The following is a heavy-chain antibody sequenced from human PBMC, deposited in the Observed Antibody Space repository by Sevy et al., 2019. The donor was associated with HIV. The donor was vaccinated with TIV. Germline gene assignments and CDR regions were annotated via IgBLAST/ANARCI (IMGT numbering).Heavy chain of an antibody. J-gene: IGHJ3*02. CDR1: ISTFNIYG. D-gene: IGHD3-16*01. CDR3: TRETTYYDASGPVPGDI. V-gene: IGHV3-30*02. Sequence: GGSLRLSCAASISTFNIYGMQWVRQAPGKGLEWVAYMRKDGLTTYYADSVKGRFTISRDSSKNTLYLQMNSLRIEDAALYYCTRETTYYDASGPVPGDIWGQGTMVTVSS. CDR2: MRKDGLTT.